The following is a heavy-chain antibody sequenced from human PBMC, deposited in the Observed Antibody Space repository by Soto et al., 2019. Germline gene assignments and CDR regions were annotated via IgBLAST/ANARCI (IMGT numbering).Heavy chain of an antibody. CDR1: GGSLFSHY. CDR2: IYYDGRS. D-gene: IGHD3-22*01. J-gene: IGHJ6*02. Sequence: PSETLSLTCSVSGGSLFSHYWSWIRQPPGKGLEWIGYIYYDGRSHFNPSLKSRVTMSIDTSKNQFSLKLSSVTAADTAVYYCARTGGYDSSADGMDVWGQGTTVTVSS. V-gene: IGHV4-59*11. CDR3: ARTGGYDSSADGMDV.